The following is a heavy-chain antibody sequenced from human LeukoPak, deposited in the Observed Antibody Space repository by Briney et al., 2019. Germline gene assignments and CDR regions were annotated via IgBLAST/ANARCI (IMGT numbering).Heavy chain of an antibody. D-gene: IGHD2-2*01. J-gene: IGHJ6*02. CDR3: ASWRYCSSTSSPTFYYYYYGMDV. CDR2: INHSGST. CDR1: GGAFSGYY. Sequence: PSETLSLTCAVYGGAFSGYYWSWIRQPPGKGLEWIGEINHSGSTNYNPSLKSRVTISVDTSKNQFSLKLSAVTAADTAVYYCASWRYCSSTSSPTFYYYYYGMDVWGQGTTVTVSS. V-gene: IGHV4-34*01.